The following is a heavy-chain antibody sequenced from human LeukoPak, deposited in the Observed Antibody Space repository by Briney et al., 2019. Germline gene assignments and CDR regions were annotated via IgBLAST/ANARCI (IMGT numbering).Heavy chain of an antibody. J-gene: IGHJ6*03. CDR3: AKNFWSDRYYYYYMDV. Sequence: SGGSLRLSCAASGFTFSSYAMSWVRQAPGKGLDWVSSITRGGSTYYADSVKGRFTISRDNSKNTLYLQMNSLRAEDTAVYYCAKNFWSDRYYYYYMDVWGKGTTVTVSS. D-gene: IGHD3-3*01. CDR2: ITRGGST. V-gene: IGHV3-23*01. CDR1: GFTFSSYA.